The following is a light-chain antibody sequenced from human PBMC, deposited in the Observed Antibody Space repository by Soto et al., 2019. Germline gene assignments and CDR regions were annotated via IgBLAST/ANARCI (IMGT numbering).Light chain of an antibody. V-gene: IGKV3-20*01. J-gene: IGKJ1*01. CDR2: GTS. CDR1: QSVPSTY. Sequence: VLTQSPAILSLSPGERVALSCRASQSVPSTYFAWYQQKAGQPPRLLISGTSNRATGIPDRFSGSGSGTDFTLTISRLEPEDFAVYFCQQFGNSPWTFGQGTKVDIK. CDR3: QQFGNSPWT.